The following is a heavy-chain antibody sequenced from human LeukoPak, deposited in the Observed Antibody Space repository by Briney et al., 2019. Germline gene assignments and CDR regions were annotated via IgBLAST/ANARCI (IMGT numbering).Heavy chain of an antibody. D-gene: IGHD7-27*01. J-gene: IGHJ5*02. Sequence: SETLSLTCTVSCASVTDYYWSWIRQSPGKGLEWISYIHHSGNSDYNPSLRSRVTTSLDTSKNQFCLNLISVTAADTAVYYCTRGHWGLQSWSQGTLVTVSS. CDR3: TRGHWGLQS. CDR2: IHHSGNS. CDR1: CASVTDYY. V-gene: IGHV4-59*02.